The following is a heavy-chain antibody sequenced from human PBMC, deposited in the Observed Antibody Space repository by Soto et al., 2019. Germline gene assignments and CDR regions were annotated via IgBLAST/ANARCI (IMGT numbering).Heavy chain of an antibody. J-gene: IGHJ4*02. CDR2: INPDTGTT. CDR1: GYTFTHYY. CDR3: SCCPRYGGDSNFAY. V-gene: IGHV1-46*01. Sequence: QVQLVQSGAEVRKPGASVKLSCQASGYTFTHYYIHWVRQAPGQGLEWLGIINPDTGTTSYAQPFQGRVSLTTDWFASCVYLELSGLAAEGSAVYYCSCCPRYGGDSNFAYWGQGTLVTVSS. D-gene: IGHD2-21*01.